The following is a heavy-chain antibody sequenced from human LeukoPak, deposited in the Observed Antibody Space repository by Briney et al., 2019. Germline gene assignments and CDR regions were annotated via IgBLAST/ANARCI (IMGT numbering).Heavy chain of an antibody. CDR2: IYHSGST. CDR3: ARERTLSGLPWGFDI. D-gene: IGHD7-27*01. J-gene: IGHJ3*02. V-gene: IGHV4-30-2*01. Sequence: SETLSLTCTVSGGSISSGGYYWSWIRQPPGKGLEWIGYIYHSGSTYYNPSLKSRVTISVGRSKNQFSLKLNSVTPEDTAVYYCARERTLSGLPWGFDIWGQGTVVTVSS. CDR1: GGSISSGGYY.